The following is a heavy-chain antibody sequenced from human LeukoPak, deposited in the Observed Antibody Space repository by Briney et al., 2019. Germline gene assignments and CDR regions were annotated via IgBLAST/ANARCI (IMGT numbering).Heavy chain of an antibody. CDR1: GGTFSTYP. CDR3: ARDARSGPIKYNWFDP. CDR2: MNPKSGNT. J-gene: IGHJ5*02. D-gene: IGHD2-15*01. Sequence: ASVKVSCEASGGTFSTYPMNWVRQVTGQGLEWMGWMNPKSGNTGYAQKFQGRVTITRNTSISTAYMEVSSLRYEDTAVYYCARDARSGPIKYNWFDPWGQGTLVTVSS. V-gene: IGHV1-8*03.